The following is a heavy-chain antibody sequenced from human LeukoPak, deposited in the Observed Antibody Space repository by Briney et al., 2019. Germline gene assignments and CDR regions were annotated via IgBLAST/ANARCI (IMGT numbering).Heavy chain of an antibody. J-gene: IGHJ4*02. Sequence: PGGSLRLSCAASGFTFSNYAMDWVRQAPGRGLEWVSAVSGSGGATYYADSVQGRFTVSRDNSKNTQYLQMNSLRAEDTALYYCARKAAPTSGYDYWGQGILVTVSS. CDR1: GFTFSNYA. CDR2: VSGSGGAT. CDR3: ARKAAPTSGYDY. V-gene: IGHV3-23*01. D-gene: IGHD5-18*01.